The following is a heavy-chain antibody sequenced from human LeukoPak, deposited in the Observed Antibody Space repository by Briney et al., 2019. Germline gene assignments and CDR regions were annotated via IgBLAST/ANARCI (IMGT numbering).Heavy chain of an antibody. CDR3: ARDTHSSGWYGDWFDP. Sequence: GRALRLSCAASGFTFSTYGMHWVRQAPGKGLEWVAVISYDGSKKYYADSVKGRFTISRDNSKNTLYLEMNSLRAEDTAVYYCARDTHSSGWYGDWFDPWGQGTLVTVSS. D-gene: IGHD6-19*01. CDR1: GFTFSTYG. V-gene: IGHV3-30*03. J-gene: IGHJ5*02. CDR2: ISYDGSKK.